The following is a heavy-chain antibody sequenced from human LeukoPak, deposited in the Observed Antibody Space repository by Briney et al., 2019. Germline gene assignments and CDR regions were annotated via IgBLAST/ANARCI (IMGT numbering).Heavy chain of an antibody. J-gene: IGHJ4*02. CDR1: GFLVFSDY. V-gene: IGHV3-66*02. D-gene: IGHD1-26*01. CDR3: ARGSEWEPIDY. Sequence: PGGSLRLSCAASGFLVFSDYISWVRQAPGEGLECASVIYSGGTTYYADSVKGRFIISRDNSKNTVYLQMNSLRAEDTAVYYCARGSEWEPIDYWGQGTLVTVSS. CDR2: IYSGGTT.